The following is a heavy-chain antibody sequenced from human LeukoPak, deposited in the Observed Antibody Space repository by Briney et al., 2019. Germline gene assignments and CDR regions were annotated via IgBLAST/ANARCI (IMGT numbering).Heavy chain of an antibody. CDR3: ARVHNYDFWRGYLGIDY. CDR2: INHSGST. J-gene: IGHJ4*02. D-gene: IGHD3-3*01. Sequence: PSETLSLTCAVYGGSFSGYYWSWIRQPPGKGLEWIGEINHSGSTNYNPSLKSRVTTSVDTSKNQFSLKLSSVTAADTAVYYCARVHNYDFWRGYLGIDYWGQGTLVTVSS. V-gene: IGHV4-34*01. CDR1: GGSFSGYY.